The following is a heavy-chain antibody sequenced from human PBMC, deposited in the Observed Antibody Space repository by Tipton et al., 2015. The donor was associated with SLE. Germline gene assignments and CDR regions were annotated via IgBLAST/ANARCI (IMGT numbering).Heavy chain of an antibody. V-gene: IGHV4-30-2*01. Sequence: TLSLTCTVSGDSLSSSSDSWSWIRQPPGQDLEFLGYIYSGGTTFYKPSLKSRVTLSIETSKNQFSLNLTSVTAADTAVYYCARGVYDYGDHGVVVYFDSWGQGTLVTVSS. CDR2: IYSGGTT. CDR3: ARGVYDYGDHGVVVYFDS. CDR1: GDSLSSSSDS. J-gene: IGHJ4*02. D-gene: IGHD4-17*01.